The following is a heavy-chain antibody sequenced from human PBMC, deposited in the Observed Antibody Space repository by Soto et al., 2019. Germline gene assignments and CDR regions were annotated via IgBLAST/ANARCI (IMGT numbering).Heavy chain of an antibody. V-gene: IGHV3-7*01. CDR2: IKQDGSEK. D-gene: IGHD3-10*01. CDR3: ARPRGDY. J-gene: IGHJ4*01. Sequence: EVQLVESGGGLVQPGGSLRLSCVASGFTFSSYWMHWVRQAPGKGLEWVANIKQDGSEKNYADSVKGRFTISRDNAKKSLYLQMKSLGAEDTDVYYCARPRGDYWGHGTLVIVSS. CDR1: GFTFSSYW.